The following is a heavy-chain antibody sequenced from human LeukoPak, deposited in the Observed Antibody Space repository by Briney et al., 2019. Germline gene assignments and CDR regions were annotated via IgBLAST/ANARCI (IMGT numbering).Heavy chain of an antibody. CDR3: ARDQVAGEYGMDV. V-gene: IGHV4-61*01. CDR1: GVSVSSGSYY. CDR2: IYYSGST. Sequence: SETLSLTCTVSGVSVSSGSYYWSWIRQPPGKGLEWIGYIYYSGSTNYNPSLKSRVTISVDTSKNQFSLKLSSVTAADTAVYYCARDQVAGEYGMDVWGQGTTVTVSS. J-gene: IGHJ6*02. D-gene: IGHD1-14*01.